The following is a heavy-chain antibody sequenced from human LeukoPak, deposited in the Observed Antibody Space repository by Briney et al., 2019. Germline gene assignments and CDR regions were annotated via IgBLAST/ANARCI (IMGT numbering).Heavy chain of an antibody. Sequence: GGSLRLSCAASGFTFSSYEMNWVRQAPGKGLEWVSGINWNGGSTGYADSVKGRFTISRDNAKNSLYLQMNSLRAEDTALYYCAREQYSSSSLDYWGQGTLVTVSS. CDR3: AREQYSSSSLDY. D-gene: IGHD6-6*01. CDR1: GFTFSSYE. CDR2: INWNGGST. J-gene: IGHJ4*02. V-gene: IGHV3-20*04.